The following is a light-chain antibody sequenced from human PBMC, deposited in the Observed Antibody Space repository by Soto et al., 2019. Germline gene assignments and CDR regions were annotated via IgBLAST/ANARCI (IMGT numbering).Light chain of an antibody. Sequence: QSVLTQPASVSGSPGQSIAISCTGTSSDVGNYNLVYWYQHPPGKAPKHMIHQVSQRASGVSSRFSGSKSGTTASLIIPGLQAEDDADYHCCSHATSDIPYVCGTGTKLTVL. CDR3: CSHATSDIPYV. CDR2: QVS. CDR1: SSDVGNYNL. V-gene: IGLV2-23*02. J-gene: IGLJ1*01.